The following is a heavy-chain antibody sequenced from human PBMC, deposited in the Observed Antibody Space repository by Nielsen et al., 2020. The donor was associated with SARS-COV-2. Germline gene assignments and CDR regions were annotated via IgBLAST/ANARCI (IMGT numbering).Heavy chain of an antibody. Sequence: ASVKVSCKAPGYTFTSYAMHWVRQAPGQRLEWMGWINAGNGNTKYSQKFQGRVTITRDTSASTAYMELSSLRSEDTAVYYCARAREGLSYFDYWGQGTLVTVSS. CDR2: INAGNGNT. CDR3: ARAREGLSYFDY. V-gene: IGHV1-3*01. J-gene: IGHJ4*02. CDR1: GYTFTSYA. D-gene: IGHD3-10*01.